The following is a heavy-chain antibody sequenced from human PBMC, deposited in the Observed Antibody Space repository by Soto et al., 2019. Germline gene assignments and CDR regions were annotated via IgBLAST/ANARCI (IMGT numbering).Heavy chain of an antibody. D-gene: IGHD4-17*01. V-gene: IGHV4-4*02. CDR3: PRDRWPLRYGMCV. J-gene: IGHJ6*02. CDR1: GGSISSSNW. CDR2: IYHSGNT. Sequence: QVQLQESGPGLVKPSGTLSLTCAVSGGSISSSNWWSWVRQPPGKGLEWIGEIYHSGNTDYNPSLKTRVSISVHKTKNQFSLKLSSVTAADTAVYYCPRDRWPLRYGMCVWGQGTTVTVSS.